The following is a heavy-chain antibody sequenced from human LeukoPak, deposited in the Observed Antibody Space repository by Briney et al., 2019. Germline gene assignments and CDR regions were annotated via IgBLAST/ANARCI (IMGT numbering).Heavy chain of an antibody. J-gene: IGHJ4*02. CDR3: ARKGNPSPFDY. V-gene: IGHV3-23*01. Sequence: GGSLRLSCAASGFTFSNYAMNWVRQAPGKGLEGVSAISGSGGSTFYADSVKGRFTISRDNSKNTLYLQMNSLRAEDTAVYYCARKGNPSPFDYWGQGTLVTVSS. D-gene: IGHD2-2*01. CDR1: GFTFSNYA. CDR2: ISGSGGST.